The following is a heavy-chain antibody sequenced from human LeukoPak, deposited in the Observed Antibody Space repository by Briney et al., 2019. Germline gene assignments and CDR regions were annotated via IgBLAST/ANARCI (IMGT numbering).Heavy chain of an antibody. CDR1: GFTFSIFG. CDR2: IWYDGSTT. D-gene: IGHD6-19*01. CDR3: ARDRGSSGLDH. Sequence: GGPLRLSCAASGFTFSIFGMHWVRQAPGKGLEWVAVIWYDGSTTFYADSVKGRFTISRDNSKNTLYLQMNSLRAEDTAVYYCARDRGSSGLDHWGQGTLVTVSS. J-gene: IGHJ4*02. V-gene: IGHV3-33*01.